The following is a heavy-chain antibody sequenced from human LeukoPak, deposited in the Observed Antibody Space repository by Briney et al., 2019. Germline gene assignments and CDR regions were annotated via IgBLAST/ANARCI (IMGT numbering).Heavy chain of an antibody. J-gene: IGHJ4*02. Sequence: SETLSLTCTVSGGSISSSSYYWGWIRQPPGKGLEWIGRIYYSGSTYYNPSLKSRVTISVDTSKNQFSLKLSSVTAADTAVYYCARAGGFGELLLYYFDYWGQGTLVTVSS. CDR1: GGSISSSSYY. CDR3: ARAGGFGELLLYYFDY. D-gene: IGHD3-10*01. CDR2: IYYSGST. V-gene: IGHV4-39*07.